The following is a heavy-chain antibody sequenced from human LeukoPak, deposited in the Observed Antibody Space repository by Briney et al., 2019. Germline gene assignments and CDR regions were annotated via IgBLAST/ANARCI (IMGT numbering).Heavy chain of an antibody. D-gene: IGHD6-13*01. CDR1: GYTLTELS. CDR3: ATNLLAAAGTPFDY. CDR2: FDPKDGET. V-gene: IGHV1-24*01. Sequence: GASVKVSCKVSGYTLTELSMHWVRQAPGKGLEWMGGFDPKDGETIYAQKFQGRVTMTEDTSTDTAYMELSNLRSEDTAVYYCATNLLAAAGTPFDYWGQGTLVTVSS. J-gene: IGHJ4*02.